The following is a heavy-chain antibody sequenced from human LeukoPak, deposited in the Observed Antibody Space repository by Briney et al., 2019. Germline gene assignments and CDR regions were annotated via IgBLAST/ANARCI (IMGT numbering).Heavy chain of an antibody. J-gene: IGHJ4*02. Sequence: GASVKVSCKASGYTYTSYYMHWVRQAPGQELEWMGIINPIGGSKSNAQKFQGGATMTRDTSTSTGYMELSSLRSEDTAVYSCAKGRRYSSGWRTFDYWGQGTLVTVSS. CDR2: INPIGGSK. CDR3: AKGRRYSSGWRTFDY. D-gene: IGHD6-19*01. CDR1: GYTYTSYY. V-gene: IGHV1-46*01.